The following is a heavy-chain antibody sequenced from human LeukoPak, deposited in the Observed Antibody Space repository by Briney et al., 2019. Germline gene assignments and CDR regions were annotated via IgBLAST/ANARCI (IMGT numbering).Heavy chain of an antibody. CDR3: ARDINPDHPMMADVDPDY. V-gene: IGHV3-21*06. Sequence: GGSLRLSCADSASSFSSYTMYWVRQTPGGGLEWVSAISSSGRYINYADSVKGRFTISRDNAKNLLFLQMDSLRVDGTAMYYCARDINPDHPMMADVDPDYWGQGTLVTVSS. J-gene: IGHJ4*02. CDR2: ISSSGRYI. D-gene: IGHD5-24*01. CDR1: ASSFSSYT.